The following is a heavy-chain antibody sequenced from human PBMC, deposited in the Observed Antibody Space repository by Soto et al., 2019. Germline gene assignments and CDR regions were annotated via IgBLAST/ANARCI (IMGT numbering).Heavy chain of an antibody. D-gene: IGHD2-21*01. V-gene: IGHV5-51*01. Sequence: GESLKTPCKGPGYTITDYWIGWVRQLPGKGLEWRGIIYPGDPDTRYNPSFQGHVTITVDKSTRTAYLQWITLQASDTAMYYCAWHISDCRYYYYAMDVWGQGTTVTVSS. J-gene: IGHJ6*02. CDR2: IYPGDPDT. CDR1: GYTITDYW. CDR3: AWHISDCRYYYYAMDV.